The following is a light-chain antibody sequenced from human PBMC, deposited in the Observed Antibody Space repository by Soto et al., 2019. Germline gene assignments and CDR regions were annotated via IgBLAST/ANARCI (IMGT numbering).Light chain of an antibody. CDR3: AAWDDSLNGHVV. Sequence: QSVLTQPPSASGTPGQRVTISCSGSNSNIESNTVNWYQQLPGTAPKLLIYSNNQRPSGVPDRFSGSKSGTSASLAISGLQSDDEADYYCAAWDDSLNGHVVFGGGTKLPS. V-gene: IGLV1-44*01. CDR1: NSNIESNT. J-gene: IGLJ2*01. CDR2: SNN.